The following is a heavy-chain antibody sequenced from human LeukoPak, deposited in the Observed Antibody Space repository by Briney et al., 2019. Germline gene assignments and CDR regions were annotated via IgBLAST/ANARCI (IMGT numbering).Heavy chain of an antibody. CDR2: ISGDGGST. V-gene: IGHV3-43*02. CDR1: GFTFDDYA. Sequence: GGSLRLSCAASGFTFDDYAMHWVRQAPGKGLEWVSLISGDGGSTYYADSVKGRSTISRDNSKNSLYLQMNSLRTEDTALYYCASGYYDGGYFDYWGQGTLVTVSS. D-gene: IGHD3-22*01. J-gene: IGHJ4*02. CDR3: ASGYYDGGYFDY.